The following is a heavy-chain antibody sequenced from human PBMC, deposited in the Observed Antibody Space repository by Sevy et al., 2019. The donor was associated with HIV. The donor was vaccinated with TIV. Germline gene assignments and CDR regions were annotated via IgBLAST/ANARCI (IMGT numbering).Heavy chain of an antibody. V-gene: IGHV3-72*01. CDR1: GFTFSDHY. CDR3: ATHAGIAAAGRVFDY. J-gene: IGHJ4*02. Sequence: GGSLRLSCVASGFTFSDHYMEWVRQAPGKGLEWVGRTRNKADGYTTEYAASVKGRFTNSRDDSKNSLYVQMNSLKTEDTAVYYCATHAGIAAAGRVFDYWGQGTLVTVSS. CDR2: TRNKADGYTT. D-gene: IGHD6-13*01.